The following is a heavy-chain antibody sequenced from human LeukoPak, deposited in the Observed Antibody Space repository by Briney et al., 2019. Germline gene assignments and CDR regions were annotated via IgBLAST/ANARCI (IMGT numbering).Heavy chain of an antibody. CDR3: ARQTGNSSGYYYKDYFDY. V-gene: IGHV4-39*01. Sequence: SSETLSLTCTVSGGSISSSSYYWGWIRQPPGKGLEWIGSIYYSGSTYYNPSLKSRVTISVDTSKNQFSLKLSSVTAADSVVYYCARQTGNSSGYYYKDYFDYWGQGTLVTVSS. CDR1: GGSISSSSYY. D-gene: IGHD3-22*01. CDR2: IYYSGST. J-gene: IGHJ4*02.